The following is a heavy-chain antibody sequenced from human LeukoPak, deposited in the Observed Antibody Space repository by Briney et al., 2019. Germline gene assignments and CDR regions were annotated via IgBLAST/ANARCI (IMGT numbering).Heavy chain of an antibody. CDR2: ISSSSSYI. J-gene: IGHJ3*02. CDR3: ARDGLDTAMVTFAAFDI. D-gene: IGHD5-18*01. CDR1: GFTFSSYS. Sequence: GGSLRLSSAASGFTFSSYSMNWVRQAPGKGLEWVSSISSSSSYIYYADSVKGRFTISRDNAKNSLYLQMNSLRAEDTAVYYCARDGLDTAMVTFAAFDIWGQGTMVTVSS. V-gene: IGHV3-21*01.